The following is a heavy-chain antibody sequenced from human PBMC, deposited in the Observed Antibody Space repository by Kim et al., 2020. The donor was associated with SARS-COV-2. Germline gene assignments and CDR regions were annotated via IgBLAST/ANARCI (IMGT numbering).Heavy chain of an antibody. CDR1: GGTFSSYA. D-gene: IGHD5-12*01. V-gene: IGHV1-69*06. Sequence: SVKVSCKASGGTFSSYAISWVRQAPGQGLEWIGGIIPIFSTANYAQKFQGRVTITADKSTSTAYMELSSLRSEDTAVYYCARNSGYDRVFDYWCQGTLVTVSS. CDR2: IIPIFSTA. J-gene: IGHJ4*02. CDR3: ARNSGYDRVFDY.